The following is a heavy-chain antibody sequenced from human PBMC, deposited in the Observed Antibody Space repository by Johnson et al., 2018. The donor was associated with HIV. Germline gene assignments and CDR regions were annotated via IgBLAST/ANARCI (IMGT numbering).Heavy chain of an antibody. CDR1: GFTFSSYG. V-gene: IGHV3-30*19. D-gene: IGHD1-26*01. Sequence: VQLVESGGGLVQPGGSLRLSCAASGFTFSSYGMHWVRQAPGKGLEWVAVISYDGSKKYYADPVKGRFTISRDNSKNTLYLQMNSLKTEDTAVYYCTTDVVGAPERDAFDIWGQGTMVTVSS. CDR3: TTDVVGAPERDAFDI. CDR2: ISYDGSKK. J-gene: IGHJ3*02.